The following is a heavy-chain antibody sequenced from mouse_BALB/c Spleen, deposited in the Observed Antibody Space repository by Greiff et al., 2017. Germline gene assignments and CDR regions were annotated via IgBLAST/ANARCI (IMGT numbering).Heavy chain of an antibody. CDR2: IYPGNVNT. CDR1: GYTFTSYY. Sequence: QVQLQQSGPELVKPGASVRISCKASGYTFTSYYIHWVKQRPGQGLEWIGWIYPGNVNTKYNEKFKGKATLTADKSSSTAYMQLSSLTSEDSAVYFCARSVYGNYYFDYWGQGTTLTVSS. CDR3: ARSVYGNYYFDY. J-gene: IGHJ2*01. V-gene: IGHV1S56*01. D-gene: IGHD2-1*01.